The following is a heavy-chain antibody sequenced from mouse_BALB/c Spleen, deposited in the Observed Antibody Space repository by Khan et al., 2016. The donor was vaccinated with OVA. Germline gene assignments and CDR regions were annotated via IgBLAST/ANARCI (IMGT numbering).Heavy chain of an antibody. Sequence: EVELVESGGGLVQPGGSRKLSCSASGFTFSSFGMHWVRQAPEKGLEWVAYISSGSSTIYYADTVKGRFTISRDNPKNTLFLQMTSLRSEDTAMYYCARVGIYAGYFMDYWGQGTSVTVSS. CDR1: GFTFSSFG. V-gene: IGHV5-17*02. CDR3: ARVGIYAGYFMDY. J-gene: IGHJ4*01. D-gene: IGHD2-3*01. CDR2: ISSGSSTI.